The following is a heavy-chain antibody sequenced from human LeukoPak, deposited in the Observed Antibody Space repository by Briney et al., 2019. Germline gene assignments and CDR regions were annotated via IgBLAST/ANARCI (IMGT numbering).Heavy chain of an antibody. CDR3: ARAGLLRGYTPMWY. CDR2: INPNSGGT. Sequence: GASVKVSCKASGYTSTDYYMHWVRQAPGQGLEWMGWINPNSGGTNYAQKFQGRVTMTRDTSISTAYMELSRLRSDDTAVYYCARAGLLRGYTPMWYWGQGTLVTVSS. J-gene: IGHJ4*02. V-gene: IGHV1-2*02. D-gene: IGHD5-12*01. CDR1: GYTSTDYY.